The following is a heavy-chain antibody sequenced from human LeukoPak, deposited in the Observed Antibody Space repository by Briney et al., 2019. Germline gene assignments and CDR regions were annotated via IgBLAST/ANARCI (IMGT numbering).Heavy chain of an antibody. V-gene: IGHV4-59*01. CDR2: IYYSGST. J-gene: IGHJ5*02. D-gene: IGHD3-9*01. CDR3: ARDSDILTGFGFDP. CDR1: GGSISSYY. Sequence: PSETLSLTCTVSGGSISSYYWSWIRQPPGKGLEWIGYIYYSGSTNYNPSLKSRVTISGDTYKNQFSLKLSSVTAAVTAVYYCARDSDILTGFGFDPWGQGTLVTVSS.